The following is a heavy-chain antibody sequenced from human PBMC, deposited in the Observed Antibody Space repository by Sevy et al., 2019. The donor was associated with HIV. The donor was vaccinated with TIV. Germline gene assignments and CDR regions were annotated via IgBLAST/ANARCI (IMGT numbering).Heavy chain of an antibody. V-gene: IGHV3-13*01. CDR1: GFTFSSYD. CDR2: IGSGGDA. Sequence: GGSLRLSCGASGFTFSSYDMHWVRQAAGKGLEWVSGIGSGGDAYYPGSVKGRFTISRENAKNSLYLQMNGLRVGDTAVYYCARSGGYSDYGMDVWGQGTTVTVSS. J-gene: IGHJ6*02. D-gene: IGHD5-12*01. CDR3: ARSGGYSDYGMDV.